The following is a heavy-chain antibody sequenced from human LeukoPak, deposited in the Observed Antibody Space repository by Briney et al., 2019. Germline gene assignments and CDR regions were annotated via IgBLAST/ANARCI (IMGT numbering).Heavy chain of an antibody. CDR3: ARGFRHYDP. V-gene: IGHV4-34*01. Sequence: SETLSLTCAVYGGSFSGYYWSWIRQPPGKGLEWIGEINHRGSTNYNPSLKSRVTISVDTSKNQFSLKLSSVTAADTAVYYCARGFRHYDPWGQGTLVTVSS. D-gene: IGHD3-10*01. CDR1: GGSFSGYY. CDR2: INHRGST. J-gene: IGHJ5*02.